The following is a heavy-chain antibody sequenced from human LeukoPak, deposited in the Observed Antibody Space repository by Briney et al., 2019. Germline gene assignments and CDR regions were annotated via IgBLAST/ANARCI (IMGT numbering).Heavy chain of an antibody. CDR1: GFTFSDYY. J-gene: IGHJ4*02. CDR3: ARQAAAKPGGWPYFDY. V-gene: IGHV3-11*01. D-gene: IGHD6-13*01. CDR2: ISSSGSTI. Sequence: GGSLRLSCAASGFTFSDYYMSWIRQAPGKGLEWVSYISSSGSTIYYADSVKGRFTISRDNAKNSLYLQMNSLRAEDTAVYYCARQAAAKPGGWPYFDYWGQGTLVTVSS.